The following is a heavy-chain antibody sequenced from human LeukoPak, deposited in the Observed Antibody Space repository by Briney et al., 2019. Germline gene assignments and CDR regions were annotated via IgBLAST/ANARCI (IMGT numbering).Heavy chain of an antibody. Sequence: SETLSPTCTVSGGSISSYYWSWIRQPPGKGLEWIGYIYYSGSTNYNPSLKSRVIISLDTSKNQFSLKLSSVTAADTAVYYCARGRGYSGYFGYYYMDVWGKGTTVTISS. CDR2: IYYSGST. J-gene: IGHJ6*03. CDR3: ARGRGYSGYFGYYYMDV. V-gene: IGHV4-59*01. D-gene: IGHD5-12*01. CDR1: GGSISSYY.